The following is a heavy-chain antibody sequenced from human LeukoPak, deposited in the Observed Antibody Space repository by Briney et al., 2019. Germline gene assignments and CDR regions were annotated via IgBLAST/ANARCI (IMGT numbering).Heavy chain of an antibody. J-gene: IGHJ2*01. CDR1: GGSISSYY. V-gene: IGHV4-59*08. CDR2: IYYSGST. D-gene: IGHD1-26*01. Sequence: PSETLSLICTVSGGSISSYYWSWIRQPPGKGLEWIGYIYYSGSTNYSPSLKSRVTISVDTSKNQFSLKLSSVTAADTAVYYCARQGGSYISWYFDLWGRGTLVTVSS. CDR3: ARQGGSYISWYFDL.